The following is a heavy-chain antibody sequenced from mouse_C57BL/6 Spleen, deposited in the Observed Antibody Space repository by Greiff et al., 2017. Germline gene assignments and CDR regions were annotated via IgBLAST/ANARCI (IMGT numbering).Heavy chain of an antibody. V-gene: IGHV1-26*01. J-gene: IGHJ4*01. Sequence: VQLQQSGPELVKPGASVKISCKASGYTFTDYYMTWVKQSHGKSLEWIGDLNPNNGGTSYNQTFKGKATLTVEKSSITASMELRSLTSEDSAVYYCARGGNWVYYAMDYWGQGTSVTVAS. CDR2: LNPNNGGT. CDR1: GYTFTDYY. D-gene: IGHD1-1*02. CDR3: ARGGNWVYYAMDY.